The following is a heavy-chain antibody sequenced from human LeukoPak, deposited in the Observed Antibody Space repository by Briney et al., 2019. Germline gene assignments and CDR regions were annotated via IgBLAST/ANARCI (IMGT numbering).Heavy chain of an antibody. D-gene: IGHD2-15*01. CDR2: ISSSGSTI. CDR1: GFTFSDYY. CDR3: ARDPVVVAPTSYYYYGMDV. V-gene: IGHV3-11*01. J-gene: IGHJ6*02. Sequence: GGSLRLSCAASGFTFSDYYMSWIRQAPGKGLEWVSYISSSGSTIYYADSVKGRFTISRDNAKNSLYLQMNSLRAEDTAVYYCARDPVVVAPTSYYYYGMDVWGQGTTVTVSS.